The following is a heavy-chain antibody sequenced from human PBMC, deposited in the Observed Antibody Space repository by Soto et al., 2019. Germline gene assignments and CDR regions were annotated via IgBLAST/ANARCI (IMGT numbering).Heavy chain of an antibody. J-gene: IGHJ4*02. CDR2: VFYSGSS. CDR1: GDSISTSNYY. D-gene: IGHD2-2*01. V-gene: IGHV4-39*01. CDR3: ASRKREEICSSGNCYFTY. Sequence: QLQLQESGPGLLKPSETLSLTCTVSGDSISTSNYYWSWIRQSPGKGLEWIGSVFYSGSSYYNPSLKCRVTISVDASRIQSSLRVNSVTAADTAVYCCASRKREEICSSGNCYFTYWGQGTLVTVSS.